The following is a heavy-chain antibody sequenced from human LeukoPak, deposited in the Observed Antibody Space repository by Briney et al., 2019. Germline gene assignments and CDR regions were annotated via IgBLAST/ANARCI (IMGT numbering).Heavy chain of an antibody. CDR2: IYYSGST. D-gene: IGHD2-21*02. CDR1: GGSISSYY. CDR3: AVAYCGGDCYSYYFDY. J-gene: IGHJ4*02. Sequence: SETLSLTCTVSGGSISSYYWSWIRQPPGKGLEWIGYIYYSGSTNYNPSLKSRVTISVDTSKNQFSLKLSSVTAADTAVYYCAVAYCGGDCYSYYFDYWGQGTLVTVSS. V-gene: IGHV4-59*12.